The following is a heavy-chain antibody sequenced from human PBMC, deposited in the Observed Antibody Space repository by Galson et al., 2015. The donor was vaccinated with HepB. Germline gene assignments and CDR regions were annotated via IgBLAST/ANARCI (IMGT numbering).Heavy chain of an antibody. V-gene: IGHV3-23*01. J-gene: IGHJ6*03. D-gene: IGHD3-10*01. Sequence: SLRLSCAASGFTFSSYAMSWVRQAPGKGLEWVSSISRSGGSPYYADSAKGRFTISRDNSKNTLSLQVNSLRDEDTAVYFCAKKLHAPGRTGDRFDYYYYMDVWGKGTTVTV. CDR1: GFTFSSYA. CDR3: AKKLHAPGRTGDRFDYYYYMDV. CDR2: ISRSGGSP.